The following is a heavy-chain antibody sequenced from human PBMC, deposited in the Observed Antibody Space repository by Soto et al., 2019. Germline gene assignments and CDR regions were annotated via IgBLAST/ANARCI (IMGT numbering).Heavy chain of an antibody. CDR2: ISAYNGNT. CDR3: ARVSGSGSLYYYYYYGMDV. CDR1: GYTFTSYG. Sequence: QVQLVQSGAEVKKPGASVKVSCKASGYTFTSYGISWVRQAPGQGLEWMGWISAYNGNTNYAQKLQDRVTMTTDTSTSTAYMELRSLRSDDTAVYYCARVSGSGSLYYYYYYGMDVWGQGTTVTVSS. D-gene: IGHD3-10*01. V-gene: IGHV1-18*04. J-gene: IGHJ6*02.